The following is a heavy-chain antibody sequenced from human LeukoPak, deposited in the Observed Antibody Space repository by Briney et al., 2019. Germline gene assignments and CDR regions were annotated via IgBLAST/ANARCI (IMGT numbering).Heavy chain of an antibody. CDR2: ISSSSSTI. V-gene: IGHV3-48*01. Sequence: PGGSLRLSCAASGFTFSSYSMNWVRQAPGKGLEWVSYISSSSSTIYYADSVKGRFTISRDNAKNSLYLQMNSLRAEDTAVYYCARESLWSGYYTSDYWGQGTLVTVSS. CDR1: GFTFSSYS. D-gene: IGHD3-3*01. J-gene: IGHJ4*02. CDR3: ARESLWSGYYTSDY.